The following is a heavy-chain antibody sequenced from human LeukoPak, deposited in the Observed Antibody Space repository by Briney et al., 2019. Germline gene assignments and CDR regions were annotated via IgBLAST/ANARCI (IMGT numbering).Heavy chain of an antibody. D-gene: IGHD1-26*01. V-gene: IGHV1-24*01. Sequence: ASVTVSCKVSGYTLTELSMHWVRQAPGKGLEGMGGFYPEDGETIYAQKFQGRVTMTEDTSTDTAYMELSSLRSEDTAVYYCATPTAIIVGATPDDAFDIWGQGTMVTVSS. CDR1: GYTLTELS. CDR3: ATPTAIIVGATPDDAFDI. CDR2: FYPEDGET. J-gene: IGHJ3*02.